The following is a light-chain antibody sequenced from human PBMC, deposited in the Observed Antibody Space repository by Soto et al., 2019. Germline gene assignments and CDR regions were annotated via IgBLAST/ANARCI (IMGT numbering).Light chain of an antibody. V-gene: IGLV9-49*01. CDR3: GADHGSGSNDV. CDR2: VGTGGIVG. Sequence: QPVLTQPPSASASLGASVTLTCTLSSGYSNYKVDWYQQRPGKGPRFVMRVGTGGIVGSKGDGIPYRFSVLGSGLNRYLTIKNVQEEDESDYHCGADHGSGSNDVFGTGTKVTVL. J-gene: IGLJ1*01. CDR1: SGYSNYK.